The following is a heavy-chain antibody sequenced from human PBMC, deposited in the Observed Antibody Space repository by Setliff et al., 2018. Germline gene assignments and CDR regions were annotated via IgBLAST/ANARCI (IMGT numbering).Heavy chain of an antibody. J-gene: IGHJ4*01. Sequence: SLRLSCAASGFTFSDYAMNWVRQAPGKGLEWVSYISQSSDTIYYADSVKGRFTISRDNAKSSLYLQMNSLRAEDTAVYYCVRPQGAGTTNWGQGTLVTVSS. CDR2: ISQSSDTI. CDR3: VRPQGAGTTN. CDR1: GFTFSDYA. D-gene: IGHD1-1*01. V-gene: IGHV3-48*01.